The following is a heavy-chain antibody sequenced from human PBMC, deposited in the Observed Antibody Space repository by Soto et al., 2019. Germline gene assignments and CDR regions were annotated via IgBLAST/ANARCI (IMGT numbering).Heavy chain of an antibody. Sequence: QVQLVQSGTEVKKPGASVKVSCKTSGYTFTNHGINWVRQAPGQGLEWMGWINPYNANTNYAQKLKGRVTITTDTSTPTAYMDLRSLTSDDTAGYYSARDRVAGIWWDAFDTLGEGTVVTVSS. D-gene: IGHD2-15*01. CDR2: INPYNANT. J-gene: IGHJ3*02. V-gene: IGHV1-18*04. CDR3: ARDRVAGIWWDAFDT. CDR1: GYTFTNHG.